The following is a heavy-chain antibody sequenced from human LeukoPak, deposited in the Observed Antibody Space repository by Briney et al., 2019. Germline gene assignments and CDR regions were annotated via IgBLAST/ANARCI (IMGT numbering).Heavy chain of an antibody. Sequence: SETLSLTCTVSGGSISSYYWSWIRQPAGKGLEWIGRIYTSGSTNYNPSLKSRVTISVDTSKNQFSLKLSSVTAADTAVYYCARVDDYYYGSGSPRNWFDPWGQGTLVTVSS. CDR1: GGSISSYY. V-gene: IGHV4-4*07. D-gene: IGHD3-10*01. CDR3: ARVDDYYYGSGSPRNWFDP. CDR2: IYTSGST. J-gene: IGHJ5*02.